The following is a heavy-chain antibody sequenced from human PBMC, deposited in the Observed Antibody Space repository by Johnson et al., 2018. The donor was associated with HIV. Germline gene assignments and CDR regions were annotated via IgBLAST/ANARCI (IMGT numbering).Heavy chain of an antibody. D-gene: IGHD3-22*01. CDR2: IYSGGST. CDR1: GFTASSNY. V-gene: IGHV3-53*01. CDR3: ARDGQDRDDAFDI. J-gene: IGHJ3*02. Sequence: VQLVESGGGLIQPGGSLRLSCAASGFTASSNYMSWVRQAPGKGLEWVSVIYSGGSTYYADSVKGRFTISRDNSKNTLYLQMNSLRAEDTAVYYCARDGQDRDDAFDIWGQGTMVTVSS.